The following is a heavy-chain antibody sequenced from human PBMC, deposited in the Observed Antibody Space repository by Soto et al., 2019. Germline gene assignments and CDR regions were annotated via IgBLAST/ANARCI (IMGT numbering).Heavy chain of an antibody. J-gene: IGHJ6*02. Sequence: SETLSLTCTVSGGSISSGGYYWSWIRQHPGKGLEWIGYIYYSGSTYYNPSLKSRVTISVDTSKNQFSLKLSSVTAADTAVYYCARADGGSGSYYRGPTYGMDVWGQGTTVTVSS. CDR3: ARADGGSGSYYRGPTYGMDV. CDR2: IYYSGST. D-gene: IGHD3-10*01. V-gene: IGHV4-31*03. CDR1: GGSISSGGYY.